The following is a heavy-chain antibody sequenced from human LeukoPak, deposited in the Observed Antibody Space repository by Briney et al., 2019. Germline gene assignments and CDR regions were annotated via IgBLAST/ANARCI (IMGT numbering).Heavy chain of an antibody. J-gene: IGHJ1*01. CDR3: ATASSGYPAEYFQH. CDR1: GGSISSSSYY. V-gene: IGHV4-39*07. Sequence: SETLSLTCTVSGGSISSSSYYWGWIRQPPGKGLEWIGSIYYSGSTYYNPSLKSRVTISVDTSKNQFSLKLSSVAAADTAVYYCATASSGYPAEYFQHWGQGTLVTVSS. CDR2: IYYSGST. D-gene: IGHD5-12*01.